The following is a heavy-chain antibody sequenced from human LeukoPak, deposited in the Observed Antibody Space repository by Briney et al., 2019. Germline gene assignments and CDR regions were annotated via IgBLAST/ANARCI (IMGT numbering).Heavy chain of an antibody. J-gene: IGHJ4*02. CDR2: IYPGDSDT. D-gene: IGHD4-23*01. CDR3: ARRGVRWSFYYFDY. CDR1: GSIFTSYW. Sequence: GASLQICCECSGSIFTSYWIGGGRPLPGKRLELMRNIYPGDSDTRYSPSFQGQVTISADKSISTAYLQWSSLKASDTAMYYCARRGVRWSFYYFDYWGQGTLVTVSS. V-gene: IGHV5-51*01.